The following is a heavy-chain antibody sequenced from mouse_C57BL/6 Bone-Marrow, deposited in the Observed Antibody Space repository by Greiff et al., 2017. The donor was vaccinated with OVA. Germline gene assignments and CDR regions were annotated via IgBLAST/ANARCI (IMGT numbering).Heavy chain of an antibody. D-gene: IGHD1-1*01. CDR3: AREASYYGSSYVGY. V-gene: IGHV1-81*01. Sequence: QVQLQQSGAELARPGASVKLSCKASGYTFTSYGISWVKQRTGQGLEWIGEIYPRSGNTYYNEKFKGKATLTADKSSSTACMELRSLTSEDSAVYFCAREASYYGSSYVGYWGQGTTLTVSS. CDR1: GYTFTSYG. J-gene: IGHJ2*01. CDR2: IYPRSGNT.